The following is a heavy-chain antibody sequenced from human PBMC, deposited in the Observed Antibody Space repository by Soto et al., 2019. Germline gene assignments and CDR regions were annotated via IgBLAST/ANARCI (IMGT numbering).Heavy chain of an antibody. V-gene: IGHV1-3*01. J-gene: IGHJ4*02. CDR1: GYTFTSYA. D-gene: IGHD4-17*01. Sequence: ASVKVSCKASGYTFTSYAMHWVRQAPGQRLEWMGWINAGNGNTKYSQKFQGRVTITRDTSASTAYMELSSLRSEDTAVYYCASSTADYDGYYFDYWGQGTLVTSPQ. CDR2: INAGNGNT. CDR3: ASSTADYDGYYFDY.